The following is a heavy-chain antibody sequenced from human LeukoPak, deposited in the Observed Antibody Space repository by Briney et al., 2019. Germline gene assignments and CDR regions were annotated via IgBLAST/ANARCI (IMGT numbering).Heavy chain of an antibody. D-gene: IGHD2-15*01. CDR3: ASGSGGSRAARKENWFDP. J-gene: IGHJ5*02. Sequence: SETLSLTCTVSGGSISSSSYYWGWIRQLPGKGLEWIGSIYYSGSTYYNPSLKSRVTISVGTSKNQFSLKLSSVTAADTAVYYCASGSGGSRAARKENWFDPWGQGTLVTVSS. CDR1: GGSISSSSYY. V-gene: IGHV4-39*01. CDR2: IYYSGST.